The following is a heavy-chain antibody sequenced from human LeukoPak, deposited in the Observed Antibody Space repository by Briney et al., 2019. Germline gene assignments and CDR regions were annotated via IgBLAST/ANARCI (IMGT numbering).Heavy chain of an antibody. CDR3: ARDKMVRGVINEYYFDY. CDR1: GFTFSSYA. Sequence: GGSLRLSCAASGFTFSSYAMHWVRQAPGKGLEWVAVISYDGSNKYYADSVKGRFTISRDDSKNTLYLQMNSLRAEDTAVYYCARDKMVRGVINEYYFDYWGQGTLVTVSS. J-gene: IGHJ4*02. CDR2: ISYDGSNK. D-gene: IGHD3-10*01. V-gene: IGHV3-30-3*01.